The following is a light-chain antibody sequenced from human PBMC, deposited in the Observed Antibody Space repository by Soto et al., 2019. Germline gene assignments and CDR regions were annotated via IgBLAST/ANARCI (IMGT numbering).Light chain of an antibody. V-gene: IGKV3-15*01. CDR1: QTVGRN. J-gene: IGKJ4*01. Sequence: EIVMTQSPATLSVSPGERATLSCGASQTVGRNLAWYQQKAGQAPRLLIYDASTRATGVPARFSGSASGTNVTITISSLQSEDFAVYYCQQANNWPFPTFGGGTKVDIK. CDR3: QQANNWPFPT. CDR2: DAS.